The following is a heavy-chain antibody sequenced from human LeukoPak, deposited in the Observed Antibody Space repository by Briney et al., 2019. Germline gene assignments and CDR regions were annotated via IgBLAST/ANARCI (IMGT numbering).Heavy chain of an antibody. V-gene: IGHV3-74*01. CDR2: VKSDGTYT. CDR3: VKDDDQYGVDY. D-gene: IGHD4-17*01. Sequence: PGGSLRLSCAASGFTFSKYWMHWVRQAPGKGLACVSRVKSDGTYTSYADSVEGRFTISRDNAKNTLYLQMSSLRAEDTAVYYCVKDDDQYGVDYWGQGTLVTVSS. J-gene: IGHJ4*02. CDR1: GFTFSKYW.